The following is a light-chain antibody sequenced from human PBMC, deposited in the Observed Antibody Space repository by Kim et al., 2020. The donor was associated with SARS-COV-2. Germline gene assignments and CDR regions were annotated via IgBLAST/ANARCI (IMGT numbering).Light chain of an antibody. Sequence: QRVTISCTGRSANIGAGYEVHWYQQLPGTAPKLVIYANTNRPSGIPDRFSGSKSGTSASLAITGLLAADEADYYCQSYDSGLGGSVFGTGTKVTVL. CDR3: QSYDSGLGGSV. V-gene: IGLV1-40*01. J-gene: IGLJ1*01. CDR1: SANIGAGYE. CDR2: ANT.